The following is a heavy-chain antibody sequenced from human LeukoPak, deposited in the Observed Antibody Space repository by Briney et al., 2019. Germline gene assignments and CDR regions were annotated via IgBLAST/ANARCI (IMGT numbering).Heavy chain of an antibody. J-gene: IGHJ6*02. CDR1: GYSFTSYW. CDR2: IYPGDSDT. Sequence: GESLKISCKGSGYSFTSYWIGWVRQMPGKGLEWMGIIYPGDSDTRYSPSFQGQVTISADKSISTAYLQWSSLKASDTAMYYCASSQGGSSSWYAPYYYYGMDVWGQGTTVTVSS. D-gene: IGHD6-13*01. V-gene: IGHV5-51*01. CDR3: ASSQGGSSSWYAPYYYYGMDV.